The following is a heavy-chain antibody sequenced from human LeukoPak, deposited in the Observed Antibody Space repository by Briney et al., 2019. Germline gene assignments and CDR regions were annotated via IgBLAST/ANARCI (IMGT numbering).Heavy chain of an antibody. J-gene: IGHJ4*02. CDR2: ISYDGSNK. V-gene: IGHV3-30-3*01. D-gene: IGHD4-17*01. Sequence: PGRSLRLSCAASGFTFSSYAMHWVRQAPGKGLEWVAVISYDGSNKYYADSVKGRFTISRDNSKNTLYLQMNSLRAEDTAVYYCATTTVTRVYYFDYWGQGTLVTVSS. CDR1: GFTFSSYA. CDR3: ATTTVTRVYYFDY.